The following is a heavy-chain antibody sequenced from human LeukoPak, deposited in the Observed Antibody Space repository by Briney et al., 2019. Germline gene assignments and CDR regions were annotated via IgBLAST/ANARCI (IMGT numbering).Heavy chain of an antibody. CDR2: ISSSSSYI. CDR3: ARVPFYDFWSGSNFDY. Sequence: PGESLRLSCAASGFTFSSYSMNWVRQAPGKGLEWVSSISSSSSYIYYADSVKGRFTISRDNAKNSLYLQMNSLRAEDTAVYYCARVPFYDFWSGSNFDYWGQGTLVTVSS. D-gene: IGHD3-3*01. J-gene: IGHJ4*02. CDR1: GFTFSSYS. V-gene: IGHV3-21*01.